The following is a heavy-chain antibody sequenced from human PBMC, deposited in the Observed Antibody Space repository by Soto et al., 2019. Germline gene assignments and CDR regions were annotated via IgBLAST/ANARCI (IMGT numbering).Heavy chain of an antibody. Sequence: QVQLQESGPGLVKPSQTLSLTCTVSGGSISSGGYYWSWIRQHPGKGLEWIGYIYYSGSTYYNPSLKSRVTISVDTSKNQFSLKLSSVTAADTAVYYCASDSRGGSHSNNWFDPWGQGTLVTVSS. CDR2: IYYSGST. CDR3: ASDSRGGSHSNNWFDP. J-gene: IGHJ5*02. V-gene: IGHV4-31*03. CDR1: GGSISSGGYY. D-gene: IGHD3-10*01.